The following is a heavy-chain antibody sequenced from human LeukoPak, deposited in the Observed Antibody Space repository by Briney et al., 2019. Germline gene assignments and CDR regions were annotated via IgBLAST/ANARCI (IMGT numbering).Heavy chain of an antibody. CDR2: ISYDGSNK. J-gene: IGHJ4*02. Sequence: PGRSLRLSCAASGFTFSSYGMHWVRQAPGQGLEWEAVISYDGSNKYYADSVQGRFTISRDNSKNTLYLQMNSLRAEDTAVYYCANYYGSSYWGQGTLVTVSS. V-gene: IGHV3-30*18. D-gene: IGHD3-10*01. CDR3: ANYYGSSY. CDR1: GFTFSSYG.